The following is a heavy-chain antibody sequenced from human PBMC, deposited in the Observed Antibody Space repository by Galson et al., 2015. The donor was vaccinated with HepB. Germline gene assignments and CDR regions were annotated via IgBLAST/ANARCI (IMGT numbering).Heavy chain of an antibody. D-gene: IGHD2-15*01. Sequence: SLRLSCAASGFTFNIYGMSWVRRAPGKGLEWVSSNSGRGGYTYYADSVKGRFTISRDNYKTTLYLQMNSLRGDDTAVYYCAKRDSGVVVGSYDYWGQGTLVTVSS. CDR3: AKRDSGVVVGSYDY. CDR1: GFTFNIYG. J-gene: IGHJ4*01. CDR2: NSGRGGYT. V-gene: IGHV3-23*01.